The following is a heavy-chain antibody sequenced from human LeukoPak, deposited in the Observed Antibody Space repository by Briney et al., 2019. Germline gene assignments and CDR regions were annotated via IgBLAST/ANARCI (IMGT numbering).Heavy chain of an antibody. V-gene: IGHV1-69*04. J-gene: IGHJ6*02. CDR1: GGTFSSYA. D-gene: IGHD3-10*01. CDR2: IITILGIA. Sequence: SVKVSCKASGGTFSSYAISWVRQAPGQGLEWMGRIITILGIANYAQKFQGRVTITADKSTSTAYMELSSLRTEDTAVYYCASWSRYGSGSPPSFFYYYGMDVWGQGTTVTVSS. CDR3: ASWSRYGSGSPPSFFYYYGMDV.